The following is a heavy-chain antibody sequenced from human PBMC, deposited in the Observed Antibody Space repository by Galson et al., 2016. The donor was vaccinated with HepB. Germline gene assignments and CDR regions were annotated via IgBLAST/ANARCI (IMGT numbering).Heavy chain of an antibody. J-gene: IGHJ4*02. V-gene: IGHV3-64D*06. CDR1: GFTFSSYA. D-gene: IGHD4-23*01. Sequence: SLRLSCAASGFTFSSYAMHWVRQAPGKGLEYVSAISSNGGSTYYADSVKGRFTISRDNSKNTLYLQMSSLRAEDTAVYYCARAQTTVVTYIDNWGQGTLVTVSS. CDR2: ISSNGGST. CDR3: ARAQTTVVTYIDN.